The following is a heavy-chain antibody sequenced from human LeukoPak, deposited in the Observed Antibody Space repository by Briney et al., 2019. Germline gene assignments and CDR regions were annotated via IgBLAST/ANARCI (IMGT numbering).Heavy chain of an antibody. Sequence: SETLSLTCAVSGGSISSTSYYWGWIRQPPGKGLDWIGSIYYSGSTYYNPSLQSRVIISVDTSKNQFSLKLSSVTAADTAVYYCARGSRKYGSGSYYWFDPWGQGTLVTVSS. CDR1: GGSISSTSYY. J-gene: IGHJ5*02. CDR3: ARGSRKYGSGSYYWFDP. D-gene: IGHD3-10*01. V-gene: IGHV4-39*07. CDR2: IYYSGST.